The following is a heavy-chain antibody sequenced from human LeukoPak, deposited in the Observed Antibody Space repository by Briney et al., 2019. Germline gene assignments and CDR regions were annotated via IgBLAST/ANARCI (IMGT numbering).Heavy chain of an antibody. Sequence: PGGSLRLSCAASGSTFSSYGMHWVRQAPGKGLEWLAVISYDGSRKSYADSVKGRFTISKDNSKNTLYLQMNSLRAEETAVYYCAKDLRGVAFSYFDYWGQGTLVTVSS. J-gene: IGHJ4*02. CDR2: ISYDGSRK. D-gene: IGHD3-10*01. CDR3: AKDLRGVAFSYFDY. CDR1: GSTFSSYG. V-gene: IGHV3-30*18.